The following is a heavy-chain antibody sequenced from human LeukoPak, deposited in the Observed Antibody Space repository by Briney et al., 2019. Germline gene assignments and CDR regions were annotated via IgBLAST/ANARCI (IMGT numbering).Heavy chain of an antibody. Sequence: ASVNVSCKASGYTFTSYDINWVRQATGQGLEWMGWMNPNSGNTGYAQKFQGRVTMTRSTSISTAYMELSSLRSEDPAVYYCACSAGTVYFQHWGQGTLVTVSS. CDR1: GYTFTSYD. J-gene: IGHJ1*01. V-gene: IGHV1-8*01. D-gene: IGHD6-13*01. CDR2: MNPNSGNT. CDR3: ACSAGTVYFQH.